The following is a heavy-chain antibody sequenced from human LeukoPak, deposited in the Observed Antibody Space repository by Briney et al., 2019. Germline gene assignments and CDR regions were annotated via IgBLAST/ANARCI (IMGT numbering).Heavy chain of an antibody. CDR1: GYTFTGYY. CDR2: INPSGGST. Sequence: ASVKVSCKASGYTFTGYYMHWVRQAPGQGLEWMGIINPSGGSTSYAQKFQGRVTMTRDTSTSTVYMELSSLRSEDTAVYYCARDQGRNYYDSSGYYQGDWFDPWGQGTLVTVSS. J-gene: IGHJ5*02. V-gene: IGHV1-46*01. D-gene: IGHD3-22*01. CDR3: ARDQGRNYYDSSGYYQGDWFDP.